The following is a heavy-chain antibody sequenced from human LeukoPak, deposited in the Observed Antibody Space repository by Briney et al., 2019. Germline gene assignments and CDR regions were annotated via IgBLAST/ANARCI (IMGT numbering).Heavy chain of an antibody. CDR1: GGSFSGYY. J-gene: IGHJ4*02. Sequence: SETLSLTCAVYGGSFSGYYWSWIRQPPGKGLEWIGEINHSGSTNYNPSLKSRLTMSVDTSKNQFSLKLSSVTAADTAVYYCAVAGIGQYIDYWGQGTLVTVSS. CDR2: INHSGST. CDR3: AVAGIGQYIDY. V-gene: IGHV4-34*01. D-gene: IGHD6-19*01.